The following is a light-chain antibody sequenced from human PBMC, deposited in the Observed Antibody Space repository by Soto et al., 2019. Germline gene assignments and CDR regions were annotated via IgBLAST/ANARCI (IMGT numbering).Light chain of an antibody. CDR2: GAS. CDR3: QQYGSPIT. Sequence: EIVLTQSPGTLSLSPGERATISCRASQSVSSSYLAWYQQKPGQAPRLLIYGASSRATGIPDRFSGSGSGTDFTLTISRLEPEDFAVYYCQQYGSPITFGQGTQLEIK. CDR1: QSVSSSY. J-gene: IGKJ5*01. V-gene: IGKV3-20*01.